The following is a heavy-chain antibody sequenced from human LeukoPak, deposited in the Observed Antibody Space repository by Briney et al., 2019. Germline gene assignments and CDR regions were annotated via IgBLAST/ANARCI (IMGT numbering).Heavy chain of an antibody. Sequence: SETLSLTCTVSGDSIRSSDYCWPWIRQPPGRGLEFVGCLYFSGSTYYNPSLNGRVTISVDTPKNQFSLNLYSMTAADTALYFCARHRSHRGWFDPWGQGTLVTVSS. CDR1: GDSIRSSDYC. V-gene: IGHV4-39*01. D-gene: IGHD2-15*01. CDR3: ARHRSHRGWFDP. CDR2: LYFSGST. J-gene: IGHJ5*02.